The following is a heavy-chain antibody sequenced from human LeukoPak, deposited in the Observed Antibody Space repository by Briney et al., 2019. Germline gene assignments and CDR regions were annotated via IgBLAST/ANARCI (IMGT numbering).Heavy chain of an antibody. D-gene: IGHD3-10*01. CDR2: INTNTGNP. Sequence: ASVTVSCKASGYTFTIYAMNWVRQAPGQGLEWMGWINTNTGNPTYAQGFSGRFVFSLDTSVSTAYLQISSLKAEDTAVYYCAREEWSYYYGSGSPFGYWGQGTLVTVSS. CDR3: AREEWSYYYGSGSPFGY. CDR1: GYTFTIYA. V-gene: IGHV7-4-1*02. J-gene: IGHJ4*02.